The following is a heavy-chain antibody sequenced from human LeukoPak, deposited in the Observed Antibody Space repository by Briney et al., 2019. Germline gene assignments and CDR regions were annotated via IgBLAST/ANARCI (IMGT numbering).Heavy chain of an antibody. Sequence: GGSLRLSCAASGFTFSSYAMSWVRQAPGKGLEWVSGISGSGGSTHYADSVKGRFTISRDNSKNTLYLQMNSLRAEDTAVYYCAKDQGSGWYSDFDCWGQGTLVTVS. J-gene: IGHJ4*02. CDR2: ISGSGGST. V-gene: IGHV3-23*01. CDR1: GFTFSSYA. CDR3: AKDQGSGWYSDFDC. D-gene: IGHD6-19*01.